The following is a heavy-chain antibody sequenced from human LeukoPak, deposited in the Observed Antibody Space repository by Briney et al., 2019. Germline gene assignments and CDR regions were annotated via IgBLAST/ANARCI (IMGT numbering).Heavy chain of an antibody. J-gene: IGHJ5*02. CDR2: IYSGGST. D-gene: IGHD2-15*01. CDR1: GFTVSSNY. CDR3: VKEDFNCSGGSCYSGSGYNWFDP. Sequence: GGSLRLSCAASGFTVSSNYMSWVRQAPGKGLEWVSVIYSGGSTYYADSVKGRFTLSRDNSKNTLYLQMNSLRAEDTAVYYCVKEDFNCSGGSCYSGSGYNWFDPWGQGTLVTVSS. V-gene: IGHV3-66*01.